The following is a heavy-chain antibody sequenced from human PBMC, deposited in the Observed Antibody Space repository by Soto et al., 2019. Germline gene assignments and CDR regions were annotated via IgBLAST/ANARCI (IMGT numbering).Heavy chain of an antibody. Sequence: GGSLRLSCAASGFIFSNYAMSWVRQAPGRGLEWVSAISGSGATTYYPDSVKGRFTISRDNSKNTLYLQMNNLRADDTAVYYCTKGGIPRRYNIPKVDFDYWGQGSLVTVSS. V-gene: IGHV3-23*01. D-gene: IGHD1-1*01. J-gene: IGHJ4*02. CDR1: GFIFSNYA. CDR2: ISGSGATT. CDR3: TKGGIPRRYNIPKVDFDY.